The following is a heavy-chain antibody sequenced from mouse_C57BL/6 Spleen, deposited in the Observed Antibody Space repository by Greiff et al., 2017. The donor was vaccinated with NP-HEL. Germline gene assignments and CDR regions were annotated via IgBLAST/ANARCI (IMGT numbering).Heavy chain of an antibody. D-gene: IGHD2-5*01. CDR2: IHPNSGST. Sequence: QVQLQQPGAELVKPGASVKLSCKASGYTFTSYWMHWVKQRPGQGLEWIGMIHPNSGSTNYNEKFKSKATLTVDKSSSTAYMQLSSLTSEDSAVDYCARGHYSNSYYFDYWGQGTTLTVSS. CDR3: ARGHYSNSYYFDY. V-gene: IGHV1-64*01. CDR1: GYTFTSYW. J-gene: IGHJ2*01.